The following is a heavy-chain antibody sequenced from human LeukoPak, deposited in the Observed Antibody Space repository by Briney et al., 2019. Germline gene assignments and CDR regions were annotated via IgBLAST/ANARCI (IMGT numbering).Heavy chain of an antibody. Sequence: SVKGSCKASGGTFSSYAISWVRQAPGQGLEWMGGIIPIFGTANYAQKFQGRVAITTDESTSTAYMELSSLRSEDTAVYYCARGNCGGDCYPYYYYYYMDVWGKGTTVTVSS. CDR2: IIPIFGTA. V-gene: IGHV1-69*05. CDR3: ARGNCGGDCYPYYYYYYMDV. CDR1: GGTFSSYA. D-gene: IGHD2-21*02. J-gene: IGHJ6*03.